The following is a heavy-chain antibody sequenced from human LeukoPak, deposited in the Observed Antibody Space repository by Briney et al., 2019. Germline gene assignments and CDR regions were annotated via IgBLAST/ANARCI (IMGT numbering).Heavy chain of an antibody. D-gene: IGHD2-15*01. V-gene: IGHV3-7*01. CDR1: GFTLSNYW. Sequence: GGSLRLSCAASGFTLSNYWMSWVRQAPGKGLEWVANIKQDGSEKCYVDSVKGRFTISRDNAKDSLYLQMNSLRAEDTAVYYCARDRWELLSNSYHYCGLDVWGQGTTVTVSS. CDR3: ARDRWELLSNSYHYCGLDV. CDR2: IKQDGSEK. J-gene: IGHJ6*02.